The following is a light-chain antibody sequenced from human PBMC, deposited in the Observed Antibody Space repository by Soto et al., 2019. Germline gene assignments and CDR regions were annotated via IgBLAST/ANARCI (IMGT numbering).Light chain of an antibody. Sequence: ETVLTQSPATLSLSPGERATLSCRASQSISSYLAWYQQKPGQAPRLLIYDASNRATGIPARFSGSGSGTDFTLTISSLEPEDCAVYYCQQRSNWPPITFGQGTRLEIK. J-gene: IGKJ5*01. CDR3: QQRSNWPPIT. CDR1: QSISSY. CDR2: DAS. V-gene: IGKV3-11*01.